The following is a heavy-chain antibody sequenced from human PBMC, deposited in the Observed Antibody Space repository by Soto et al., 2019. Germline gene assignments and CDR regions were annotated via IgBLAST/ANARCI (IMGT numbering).Heavy chain of an antibody. J-gene: IGHJ4*02. V-gene: IGHV4-4*07. CDR1: GGSISSYY. D-gene: IGHD6-13*01. CDR2: IYTSGST. CDR3: ARDIRGYSSSWYYFDY. Sequence: SETLSLTCTVSGGSISSYYWSWIRQPAGKGLEWIGRIYTSGSTNYNPSLKSRVTMSVDTSKNQFSLKLSSVTAADTAVYYCARDIRGYSSSWYYFDYWGQGTLVTVSS.